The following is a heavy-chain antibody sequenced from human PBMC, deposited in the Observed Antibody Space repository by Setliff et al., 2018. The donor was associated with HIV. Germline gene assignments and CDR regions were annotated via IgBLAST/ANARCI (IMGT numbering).Heavy chain of an antibody. D-gene: IGHD1-26*01. Sequence: ASVKVSCKASGYTFTSYYMPWVRQAPGQGLEWMGIINPSGGSTSYAQKFQGRVTMTRDTSTSTVYMELSSLRSEDTAVYYCAGTAGWELPPRLYYYYYYMDVWGKGTTVTVSS. CDR3: AGTAGWELPPRLYYYYYYMDV. CDR1: GYTFTSYY. CDR2: INPSGGST. V-gene: IGHV1-46*01. J-gene: IGHJ6*03.